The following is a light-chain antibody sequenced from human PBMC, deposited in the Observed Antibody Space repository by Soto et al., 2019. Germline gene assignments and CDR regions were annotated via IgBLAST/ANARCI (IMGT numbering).Light chain of an antibody. CDR3: MQALQTVYT. J-gene: IGKJ2*01. Sequence: DIVMTQSPVSLPVTPGEPASISCRPSQSLLHSNGYNYLDWYLQKPGQSPQLLIYLGSNRASGVPDRFSGSGSGTDFTLKISRVEAEDVGVYYCMQALQTVYTFGQGTKLEIK. V-gene: IGKV2-28*01. CDR1: QSLLHSNGYNY. CDR2: LGS.